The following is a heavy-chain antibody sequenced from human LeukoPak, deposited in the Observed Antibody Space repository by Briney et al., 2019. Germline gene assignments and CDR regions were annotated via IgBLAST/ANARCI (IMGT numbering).Heavy chain of an antibody. Sequence: SETLSLTCTVSGGSISSSSYYWGWIRQPPGKGLEWIGSIYYSGSTYYNPSLKSRVTISVDTSKNQFSLKLSSVTAADTAVYYCARDPVTTVSDWGQGTLVTVSS. CDR2: IYYSGST. CDR1: GGSISSSSYY. V-gene: IGHV4-39*07. D-gene: IGHD4-17*01. CDR3: ARDPVTTVSD. J-gene: IGHJ4*02.